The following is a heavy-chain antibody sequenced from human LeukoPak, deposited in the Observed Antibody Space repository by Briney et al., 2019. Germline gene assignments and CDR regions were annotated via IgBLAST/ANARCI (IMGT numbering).Heavy chain of an antibody. D-gene: IGHD6-13*01. CDR3: AKGSAAAGKDWFDP. CDR2: ISGSGGST. V-gene: IGHV3-23*01. Sequence: PGGSLRLSCAASGFTLSSYAMSWVHQAPGKGLEWVSAISGSGGSTYYADSVKGRFTISRDNSKNTLYLQMNSLRAEDTAVYYCAKGSAAAGKDWFDPWGQGTLVTVSS. J-gene: IGHJ5*02. CDR1: GFTLSSYA.